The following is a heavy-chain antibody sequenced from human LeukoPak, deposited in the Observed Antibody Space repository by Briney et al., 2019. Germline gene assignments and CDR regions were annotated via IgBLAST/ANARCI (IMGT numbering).Heavy chain of an antibody. CDR1: GFTFSSYE. D-gene: IGHD3-10*01. CDR3: AKSTFGLLWFGDYLDY. V-gene: IGHV3-48*03. CDR2: ISSSGSTR. J-gene: IGHJ4*02. Sequence: GGSLRLSCAASGFTFSSYEMNWVRQAPGKGLEWVSYISSSGSTRYYADSVQGRFTISRDNSKNTLYLQMNSLRAEDTAVYYCAKSTFGLLWFGDYLDYWGQGTQVTVSS.